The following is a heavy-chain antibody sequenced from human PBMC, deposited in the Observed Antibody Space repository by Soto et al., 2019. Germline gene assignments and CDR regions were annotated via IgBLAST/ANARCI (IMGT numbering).Heavy chain of an antibody. CDR3: ARDLPRRLPNGSGSLWGYYYYGMDV. Sequence: ASVKVSCKASGYTFTSYYMHWVRQAPGQGLEWMGWINPNSGGTNYAQKFQGWVTMTRDTSISTAYMELSRLRSDDTAVYYCARDLPRRLPNGSGSLWGYYYYGMDVWGQGTTVTVSS. D-gene: IGHD3-10*01. CDR2: INPNSGGT. J-gene: IGHJ6*02. V-gene: IGHV1-2*04. CDR1: GYTFTSYY.